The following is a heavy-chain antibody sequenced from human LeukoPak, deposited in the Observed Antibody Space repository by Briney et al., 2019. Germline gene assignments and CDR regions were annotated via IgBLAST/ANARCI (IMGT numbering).Heavy chain of an antibody. CDR1: GYTFTSYA. D-gene: IGHD2-8*01. CDR3: ARVPFVVMGDTGNWFDP. Sequence: ASVKVSCKASGYTFTSYALNWVRQAPGQGLEWMGWINTNTGNPTYAQGFTGRFVFSLDASVSTAYLQIRRLKAEDTAVYYCARVPFVVMGDTGNWFDPWGQGTLVTVSS. CDR2: INTNTGNP. V-gene: IGHV7-4-1*01. J-gene: IGHJ5*02.